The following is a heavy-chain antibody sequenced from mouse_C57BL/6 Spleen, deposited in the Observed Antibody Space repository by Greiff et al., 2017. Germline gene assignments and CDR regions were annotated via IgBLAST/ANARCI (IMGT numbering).Heavy chain of an antibody. J-gene: IGHJ3*01. CDR1: GYAFSSSW. Sequence: VQLQQSGPELVKPGASVKISCKASGYAFSSSWMNWVKQRPGKGLEWIGRIYPGDGDTNYNGKFKGKATLTADKSSSTAYMQLSSLTSEDSAVYFCAREGDYDYDAAWFAYWGQGTLVTVSA. V-gene: IGHV1-82*01. D-gene: IGHD2-4*01. CDR2: IYPGDGDT. CDR3: AREGDYDYDAAWFAY.